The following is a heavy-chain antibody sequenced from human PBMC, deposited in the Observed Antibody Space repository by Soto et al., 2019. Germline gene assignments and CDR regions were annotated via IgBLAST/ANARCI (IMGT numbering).Heavy chain of an antibody. CDR3: ARGNRKDYYYGMDV. V-gene: IGHV4-30-4*01. CDR1: RGSSNRHDFY. CDR2: IYYSGGT. Sequence: SETLSLTCTVSRGSSNRHDFYWTSIRQPPGKGLEWIGYIYYSGGTYYNPSLKSRVTISVDTSKNQFSLKVTSVTAADTAVYYCARGNRKDYYYGMDVWGQGTTVTVSS. J-gene: IGHJ6*02.